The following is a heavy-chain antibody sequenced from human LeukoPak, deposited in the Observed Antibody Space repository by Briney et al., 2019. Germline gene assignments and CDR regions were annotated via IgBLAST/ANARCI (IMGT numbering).Heavy chain of an antibody. J-gene: IGHJ4*02. CDR3: ATLTGYAPYFDY. D-gene: IGHD3-9*01. CDR2: FDPEDGET. CDR1: GYTLTELS. Sequence: ASVKVSCKVSGYTLTELSMHWMRQAPGKGLEWMGGFDPEDGETIYAQKFQGRVTMTEDTSTDTAYMELSSLRSEDTAVYYCATLTGYAPYFDYWGQGTLVTVSS. V-gene: IGHV1-24*01.